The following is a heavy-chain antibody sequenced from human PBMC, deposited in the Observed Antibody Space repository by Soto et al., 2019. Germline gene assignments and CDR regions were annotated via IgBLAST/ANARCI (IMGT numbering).Heavy chain of an antibody. CDR2: ISFGSRTI. V-gene: IGHV3-48*01. Sequence: GGSLRLSCAASEFTFSSYNMNWVRQAPGKGLEWVSHISFGSRTIYYADSVKGRFTISRDNAKNSLYLQMNSLRAEDTAVYYCARGIGNFDYWGQGTLVTVSS. D-gene: IGHD1-1*01. J-gene: IGHJ4*02. CDR1: EFTFSSYN. CDR3: ARGIGNFDY.